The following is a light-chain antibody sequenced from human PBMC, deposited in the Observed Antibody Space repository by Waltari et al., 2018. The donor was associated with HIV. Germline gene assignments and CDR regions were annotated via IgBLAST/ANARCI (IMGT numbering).Light chain of an antibody. CDR3: QQYGSPPRT. CDR1: QSIRDTF. Sequence: EIVLTQSPATLSLSPGERAILSCRASQSIRDTFLAWYQQRPGQAPTLLISGASTRATGIPDRFSGNGSGTEFTLTISRLEPADLAVYDCQQYGSPPRTFGQGTKVEIK. CDR2: GAS. V-gene: IGKV3-20*01. J-gene: IGKJ1*01.